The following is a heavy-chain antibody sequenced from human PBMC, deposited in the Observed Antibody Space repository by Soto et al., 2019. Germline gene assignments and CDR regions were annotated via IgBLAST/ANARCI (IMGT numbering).Heavy chain of an antibody. CDR1: GFTFNSYA. J-gene: IGHJ4*02. CDR2: ISGSGSAT. Sequence: EVQLLESGGDLVQPGGSLRLSCEASGFTFNSYAMNWVRQTPGKRLEWVSGISGSGSATFYADSVKGRFTISRDNSKNTVLLQMSSLGPEDTAVYYCARRLTPSVTAMGYWGQGTLVTVSS. D-gene: IGHD2-21*02. CDR3: ARRLTPSVTAMGY. V-gene: IGHV3-23*01.